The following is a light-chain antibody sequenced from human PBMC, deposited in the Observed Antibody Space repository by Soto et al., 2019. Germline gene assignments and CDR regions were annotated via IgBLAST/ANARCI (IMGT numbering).Light chain of an antibody. J-gene: IGLJ1*01. CDR1: HHGGGGYNY. CDR3: SSYTSSSTLDV. CDR2: DVS. Sequence: LTPPAPLSGAPGQAVTNSWPWTHHGGGGYNYVSWYQQHPGKAPKLMIYDVSNRPSGVSNRFSGSKSGNTASLTISGLQAEDEADYYCSSYTSSSTLDVFGTGTKVTVL. V-gene: IGLV2-14*01.